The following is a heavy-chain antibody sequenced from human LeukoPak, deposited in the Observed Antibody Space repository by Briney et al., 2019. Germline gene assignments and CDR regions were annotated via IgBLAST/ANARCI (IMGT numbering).Heavy chain of an antibody. V-gene: IGHV3-30-3*01. D-gene: IGHD2-2*01. CDR3: ARALPAARDAFDI. CDR2: ISYDGSNK. J-gene: IGHJ3*02. Sequence: GGSLRLSCAASGFTFSSYAMSWVRQAPGKGLEWVAVISYDGSNKYYADSVKGRFTISRDNSKNTLYLQMNSLRAEDTAVYYCARALPAARDAFDIWGQGTMVTVSS. CDR1: GFTFSSYA.